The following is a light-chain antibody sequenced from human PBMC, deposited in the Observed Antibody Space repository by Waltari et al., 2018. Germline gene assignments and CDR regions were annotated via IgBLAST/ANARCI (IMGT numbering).Light chain of an antibody. CDR1: QGINTY. J-gene: IGKJ2*01. Sequence: ALRMTQSPSSFSASTGDRVTITCWAGQGINTYVTWYQQKPGKAPNLLIYAASTLQSGVPSRFRGSGSGTDFTLTISCLHSEDFATYYCQQYYNYPYTFGQGTKVEIK. V-gene: IGKV1-8*01. CDR2: AAS. CDR3: QQYYNYPYT.